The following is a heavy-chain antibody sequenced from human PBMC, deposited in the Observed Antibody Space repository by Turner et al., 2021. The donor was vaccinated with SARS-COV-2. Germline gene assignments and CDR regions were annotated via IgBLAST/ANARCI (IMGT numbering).Heavy chain of an antibody. D-gene: IGHD2-15*01. V-gene: IGHV1-18*01. CDR3: ARGDIVVVVASTPGDYFDY. CDR2: ISAYNGKK. J-gene: IGHJ4*02. Sequence: QVQLVQSGAEVKKPGASVKVSCKASGYTFTSYGISWVRQAPGQGLEGMGWISAYNGKKNDEQKLQGRVTMTTDTSASTAYMELRSLRSDETAVYYWARGDIVVVVASTPGDYFDYWGQGTLVTVSS. CDR1: GYTFTSYG.